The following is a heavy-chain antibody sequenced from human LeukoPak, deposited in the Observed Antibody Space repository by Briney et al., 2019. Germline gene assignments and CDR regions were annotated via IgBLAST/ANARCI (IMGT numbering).Heavy chain of an antibody. CDR3: ARHADTAMAVFDY. Sequence: PSETLSLTCTVSGGSISSGGYYWSWIRQHPGKGLEWIGYIYYSGSTYYNPSLKSRVTISVDTSKNQFSLKLSSVTAADTAVYYCARHADTAMAVFDYWGQGTLVTVSS. CDR1: GGSISSGGYY. J-gene: IGHJ4*02. CDR2: IYYSGST. V-gene: IGHV4-31*03. D-gene: IGHD5-18*01.